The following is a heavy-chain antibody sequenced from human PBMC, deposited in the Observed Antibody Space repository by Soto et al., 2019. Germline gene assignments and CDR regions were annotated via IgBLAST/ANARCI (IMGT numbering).Heavy chain of an antibody. Sequence: QVQLVQSGAEVKKPGSSVKVSCKASGGTFSSYAISWVRQAPGQGLEWMGGIIPIFGTANYAQKFQGRVPITADESTSTAYMELGSLRSEDTAVYYCARDPQGSYWGGGFDYWGQGTLVTVSS. V-gene: IGHV1-69*01. J-gene: IGHJ4*02. D-gene: IGHD1-26*01. CDR1: GGTFSSYA. CDR2: IIPIFGTA. CDR3: ARDPQGSYWGGGFDY.